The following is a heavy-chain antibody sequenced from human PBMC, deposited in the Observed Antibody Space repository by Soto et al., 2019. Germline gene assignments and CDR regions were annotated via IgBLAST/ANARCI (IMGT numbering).Heavy chain of an antibody. D-gene: IGHD2-8*01. CDR1: GYIFVNYG. J-gene: IGHJ6*02. CDR2: ISPYSGNT. V-gene: IGHV1-18*01. Sequence: QVQLVQSGDEVRKPGSSVKVSCKASGYIFVNYGIAWVRQATGQGLEWIGWISPYSGNTHYASKVQGRLTMTTDTSTTAAYMDLRGLTSDNAALYYCEMVYIYVTPTPPDVWAQGTIVSV. CDR3: EMVYIYVTPTPPDV.